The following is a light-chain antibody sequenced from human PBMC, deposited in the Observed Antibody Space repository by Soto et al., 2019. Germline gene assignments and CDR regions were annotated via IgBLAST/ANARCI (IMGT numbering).Light chain of an antibody. J-gene: IGKJ4*01. CDR2: GAS. CDR3: QQYSSSPLT. V-gene: IGKV3-20*01. Sequence: EIVLTQSPGTLSLSPGERATLSCRASQSVSSSYLAWYQQKLGQAPRLLIYGASNRATGIPDRFSGSGSGTDFTLTISRLEPKDFAVYYCQQYSSSPLTLGGGTKVDIK. CDR1: QSVSSSY.